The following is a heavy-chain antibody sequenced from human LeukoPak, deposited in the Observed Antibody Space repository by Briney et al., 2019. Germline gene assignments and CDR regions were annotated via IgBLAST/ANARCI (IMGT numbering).Heavy chain of an antibody. CDR2: MNPNSGNT. J-gene: IGHJ4*01. CDR1: GYTFRTYD. Sequence: ASVTVSCKASGYTFRTYDVAWVRQAPGQELEWLGWMNPNSGNTGYAQKFKGRVTMTSDASIGSACMELSSLRSEDTAVYFCARAVRIQLLLEYWGHGTLITVSS. V-gene: IGHV1-8*01. D-gene: IGHD2-2*01. CDR3: ARAVRIQLLLEY.